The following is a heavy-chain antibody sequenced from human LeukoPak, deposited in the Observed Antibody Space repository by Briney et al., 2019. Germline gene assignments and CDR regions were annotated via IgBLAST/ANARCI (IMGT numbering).Heavy chain of an antibody. J-gene: IGHJ4*02. Sequence: SQTLSLTCAISGDSVSSNSAAWNWIMQSPSRGLEWLGRTYYRSKWYNDYAVSVKSRITINPDTSKNQFSLQLNSVTPEDTAVYYCARAGIAVAGRGGYWGQGTLVTVSS. D-gene: IGHD6-19*01. CDR1: GDSVSSNSAA. CDR3: ARAGIAVAGRGGY. CDR2: TYYRSKWYN. V-gene: IGHV6-1*01.